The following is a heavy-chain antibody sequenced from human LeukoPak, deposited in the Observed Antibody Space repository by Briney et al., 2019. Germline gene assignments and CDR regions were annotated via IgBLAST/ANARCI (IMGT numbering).Heavy chain of an antibody. J-gene: IGHJ4*02. CDR1: KFNFNSYS. D-gene: IGHD6-6*01. CDR2: VGDSGSTK. Sequence: GGSLRLSCAASKFNFNSYSLNWVRQAPGKGLEWVSYVGDSGSTKYYADSVKGRFTISRDNDKNSLYLQMNSLRAEDTAVYYCARWRGNSYFDYWGQGTLVTVSS. CDR3: ARWRGNSYFDY. V-gene: IGHV3-48*01.